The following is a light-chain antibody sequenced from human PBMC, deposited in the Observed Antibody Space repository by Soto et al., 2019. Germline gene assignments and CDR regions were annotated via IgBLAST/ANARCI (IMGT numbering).Light chain of an antibody. Sequence: EIVLTQSPGTLSLSPGERATLSCRASQSVSSSYLAWYQQKPGQAPRLLIYGASSRATGIPDRFSGSGSGTDFTLTISRLEPEDFAVYYCQQYGPFDGGTKVEIK. V-gene: IGKV3-20*01. CDR1: QSVSSSY. CDR2: GAS. CDR3: QQYGP. J-gene: IGKJ4*01.